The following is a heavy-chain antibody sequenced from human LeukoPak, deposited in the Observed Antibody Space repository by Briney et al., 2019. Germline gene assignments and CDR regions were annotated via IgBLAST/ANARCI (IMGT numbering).Heavy chain of an antibody. CDR3: ARDEEG. CDR1: GFTFSSYA. J-gene: IGHJ4*02. CDR2: ISYDGSNK. V-gene: IGHV3-30*04. Sequence: PGGSLRLSCAASGFTFSSYAMHWVRQAPGKGLEWVAVISYDGSNKYYADSVKGRFTISRDNSKNTLYLQMNSLRAEDTAVYYCARDEEGWGQGTLVTVSS.